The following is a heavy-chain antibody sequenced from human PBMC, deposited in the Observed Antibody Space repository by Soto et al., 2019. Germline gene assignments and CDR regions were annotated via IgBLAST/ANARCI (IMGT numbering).Heavy chain of an antibody. V-gene: IGHV1-18*01. CDR2: ISAYNGNT. J-gene: IGHJ5*02. CDR3: ARDLFGGNPGIWFDP. CDR1: GYTFTSYG. D-gene: IGHD2-15*01. Sequence: QVQLVQSGAEVKKPGASVKVSCKASGYTFTSYGISWVRQAPGQGLEWMGWISAYNGNTNYAQKLQGRVTMTTDTSTSKAYMELRSLRSDDTAVYYCARDLFGGNPGIWFDPWGQGTLVTVSS.